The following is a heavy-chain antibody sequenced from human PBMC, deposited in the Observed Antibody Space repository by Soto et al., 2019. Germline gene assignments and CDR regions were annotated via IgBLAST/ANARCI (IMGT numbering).Heavy chain of an antibody. V-gene: IGHV1-69*06. CDR1: GGSLSTNP. Sequence: QVQLVQSGTEVKKPGSSVKVSCKTSGGSLSTNPISWVRQAPGQGLEWMGGTGSGTGPRNHAQKFQGRLTVTADKSTGTVYMELTNLSSEDTAVYYCARRDSGGFFRFFDSWGQGTLVTVSS. D-gene: IGHD2-15*01. CDR3: ARRDSGGFFRFFDS. J-gene: IGHJ4*02. CDR2: TGSGTGPR.